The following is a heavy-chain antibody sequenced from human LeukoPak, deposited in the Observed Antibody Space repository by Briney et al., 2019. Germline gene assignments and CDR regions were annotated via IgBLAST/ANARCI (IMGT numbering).Heavy chain of an antibody. CDR3: ARDRDSSSWYAGFHPGMYYYYYYYMDV. Sequence: AASVKVSCKASGYTFTNFGINWVRQAPGQGLEWMGWISAYNGDTNYAQKLQGRVTMTTDTSTSTAYMELRSLRSDDTAVYYCARDRDSSSWYAGFHPGMYYYYYYYMDVWGKGTTVTVSS. CDR2: ISAYNGDT. CDR1: GYTFTNFG. D-gene: IGHD6-13*01. V-gene: IGHV1-18*01. J-gene: IGHJ6*03.